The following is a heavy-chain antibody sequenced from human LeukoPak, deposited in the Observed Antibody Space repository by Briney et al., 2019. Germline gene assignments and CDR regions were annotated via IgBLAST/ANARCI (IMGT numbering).Heavy chain of an antibody. CDR3: ARGRAMTRYLY. CDR2: VSYSGDST. J-gene: IGHJ4*02. V-gene: IGHV3-23*01. CDR1: GFTFSGYT. D-gene: IGHD4-11*01. Sequence: GGSLRLSCAASGFTFSGYTMMWVRQAPGKGLEWVSTVSYSGDSTYYADSVKGRFTISRDNSKNTLYLQMNSLRAEDTAVYYCARGRAMTRYLYWGQGTLVTVSS.